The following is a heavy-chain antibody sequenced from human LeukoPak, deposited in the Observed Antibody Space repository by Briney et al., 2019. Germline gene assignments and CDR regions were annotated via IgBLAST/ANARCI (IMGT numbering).Heavy chain of an antibody. CDR2: ISYDGSNK. J-gene: IGHJ6*02. D-gene: IGHD3-3*01. Sequence: GGSLRLSCAASGFTFSSYGMHWVRQAPGKGLEWVAVISYDGSNKYCADSVKGRFTISRDNSKNTLYLQMNSLRAEDTAVYYCAKGVVISWYGMDVWGQGTTVTVSS. CDR3: AKGVVISWYGMDV. V-gene: IGHV3-30*18. CDR1: GFTFSSYG.